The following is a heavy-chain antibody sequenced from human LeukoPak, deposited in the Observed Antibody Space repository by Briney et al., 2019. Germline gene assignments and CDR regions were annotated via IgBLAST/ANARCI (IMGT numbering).Heavy chain of an antibody. CDR2: IRYDGSNK. V-gene: IGHV3-30*02. Sequence: GGTLRLSCAASGFIFSTYGMHWVRQAPGKGLEWVAFIRYDGSNKYYADSVKGRFTISRDNFKNTLYLQMNSLRAEDTAVYYCAKDYGPYYYGSGSYYDYWGQGTLVTVSS. CDR1: GFIFSTYG. CDR3: AKDYGPYYYGSGSYYDY. D-gene: IGHD3-10*01. J-gene: IGHJ4*02.